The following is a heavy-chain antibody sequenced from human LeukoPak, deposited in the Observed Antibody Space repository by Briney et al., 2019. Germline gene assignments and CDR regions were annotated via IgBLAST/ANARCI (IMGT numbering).Heavy chain of an antibody. D-gene: IGHD2-8*02. J-gene: IGHJ4*02. CDR3: AREASGGVYLDS. V-gene: IGHV1-18*01. CDR1: GYTFTSYD. Sequence: ASVKVSCKTSGYTFTSYDISWVRQAPGQGLEWMGWITPYNGNTNYAQKLQGRVTMTTDTSTSTAYMELKSLRSDDTAVYYCAREASGGVYLDSWGQGTLVTVSS. CDR2: ITPYNGNT.